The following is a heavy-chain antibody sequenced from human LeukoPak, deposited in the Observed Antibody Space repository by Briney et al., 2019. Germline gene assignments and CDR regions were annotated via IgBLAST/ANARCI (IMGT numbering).Heavy chain of an antibody. CDR3: ARFSGGSYSDY. CDR2: IYHSGST. Sequence: PSETLSLTCAVSGYSISSGYYWGWIRQPPGKGLEWIGNIYHSGSTNYNPSLKSRVTISVDTSKNQFSLKLSSVTGADTAVYYCARFSGGSYSDYWGQGTLVTVSS. J-gene: IGHJ4*02. D-gene: IGHD1-26*01. CDR1: GYSISSGYY. V-gene: IGHV4-38-2*01.